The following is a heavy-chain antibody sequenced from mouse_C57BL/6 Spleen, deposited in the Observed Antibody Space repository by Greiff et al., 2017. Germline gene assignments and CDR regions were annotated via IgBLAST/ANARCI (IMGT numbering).Heavy chain of an antibody. J-gene: IGHJ3*01. CDR2: INPSTGGT. V-gene: IGHV1-42*01. CDR3: AITTPAY. D-gene: IGHD1-1*01. Sequence: EVKLMESGPELVKPGASVKISCKASGYSFTGYYMNWVKQSPEKSLEWIGEINPSTGGTTYNQKFKAKATLTVDKSSSTAYMQLKSLTSEDSAVYYCAITTPAYWGQGTLVTVSA. CDR1: GYSFTGYY.